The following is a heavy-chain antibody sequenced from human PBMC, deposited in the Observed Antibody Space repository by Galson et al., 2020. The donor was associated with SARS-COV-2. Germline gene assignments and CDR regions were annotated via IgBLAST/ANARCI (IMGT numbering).Heavy chain of an antibody. Sequence: SETLSLTCTVSGASLTPYYWSWIRQPPGKGVEWIGNVYYIGYTKYNPSLNSRVTISVDTSKNQFSLKLSSVTAADTAVYYCASAPPSNYYGSGYGMDVWGQGTTVTVSS. CDR1: GASLTPYY. D-gene: IGHD3-10*01. CDR2: VYYIGYT. J-gene: IGHJ6*02. CDR3: ASAPPSNYYGSGYGMDV. V-gene: IGHV4-59*12.